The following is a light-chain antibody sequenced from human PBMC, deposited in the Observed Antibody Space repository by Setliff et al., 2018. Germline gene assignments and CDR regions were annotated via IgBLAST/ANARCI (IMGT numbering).Light chain of an antibody. V-gene: IGLV2-14*01. CDR1: TSDIGTYNY. CDR3: YSYTGGSTYV. J-gene: IGLJ1*01. CDR2: DVS. Sequence: QSVLTQPASVSGSPGQSITISCSGTTSDIGTYNYVSWYQQYPGKAPKLVIYDVSNRPSGVSNRFSGSKSGNTASLTISGLQAEDEADYYCYSYTGGSTYVFGTGTKVTVL.